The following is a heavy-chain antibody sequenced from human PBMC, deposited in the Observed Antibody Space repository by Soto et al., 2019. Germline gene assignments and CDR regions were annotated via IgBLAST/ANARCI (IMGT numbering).Heavy chain of an antibody. V-gene: IGHV1-46*01. CDR3: AGDLSNSEAPGY. J-gene: IGHJ4*02. D-gene: IGHD2-2*01. CDR1: GYTFTDSY. Sequence: ASVKVSCKASGYTFTDSYMHWVRQAPGQGLEWMGIINPSGGSTSYAQKFQGRVTMTRDTSTSTVYMELSSLRSEDTAVYYCAGDLSNSEAPGYWGQGTLVTVS. CDR2: INPSGGST.